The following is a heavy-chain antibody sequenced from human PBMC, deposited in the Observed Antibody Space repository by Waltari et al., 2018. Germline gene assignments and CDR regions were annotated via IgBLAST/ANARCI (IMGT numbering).Heavy chain of an antibody. V-gene: IGHV4-59*11. CDR1: GGSISSHS. J-gene: IGHJ3*02. D-gene: IGHD2-2*01. Sequence: QVQLQESGPGLVKPSETLSLTCTVSGGSISSHSWSWIRQPPGKGLGCIRYIYYRESSNHSAPLDSRVTITMDTSKHQISMMLRNETAADKAVYCSSRNRSRIGVPIPLTIDIWGQGTMGTVS. CDR3: SRNRSRIGVPIPLTIDI. CDR2: IYYRESS.